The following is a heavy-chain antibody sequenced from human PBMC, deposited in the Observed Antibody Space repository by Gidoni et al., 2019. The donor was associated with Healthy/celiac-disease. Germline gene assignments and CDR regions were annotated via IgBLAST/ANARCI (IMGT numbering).Heavy chain of an antibody. CDR2: IYYSGST. Sequence: QLQLQESGPGLVKPSETLSLTCPVSGGSISSRRYYWGWIRQPPGKGLEWIGSIYYSGSTYYNPSRKSGVTISVDTSKNQFSLKLSSVTAADTAVYYCARTPYYYDSSGYDWFDPWGQGTLVTVSS. V-gene: IGHV4-39*01. D-gene: IGHD3-22*01. J-gene: IGHJ5*02. CDR1: GGSISSRRYY. CDR3: ARTPYYYDSSGYDWFDP.